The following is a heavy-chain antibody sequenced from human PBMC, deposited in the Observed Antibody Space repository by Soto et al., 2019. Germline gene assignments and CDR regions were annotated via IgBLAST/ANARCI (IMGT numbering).Heavy chain of an antibody. D-gene: IGHD6-19*01. CDR1: GGSISSSSYY. CDR3: ESNEKYRGGWYISFDY. V-gene: IGHV4-39*01. Sequence: SETLSLTCTVSGGSISSSSYYWGWIRQPPGKGLEWIGSIYYSGSTYYNPSLKSRVTISVDTSKNQFSLKLSSVTAADTAVYYCESNEKYRGGWYISFDYWGQGTLVTVSS. CDR2: IYYSGST. J-gene: IGHJ4*02.